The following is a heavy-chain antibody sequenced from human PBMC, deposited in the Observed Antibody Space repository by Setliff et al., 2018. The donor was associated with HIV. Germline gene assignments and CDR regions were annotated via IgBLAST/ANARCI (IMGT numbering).Heavy chain of an antibody. D-gene: IGHD3-10*01. Sequence: GGSLRLSCPASGFTVRSNYMSWVRQAPGKGREYVAGMNRDGRDKLYADSVKGRFSISRDNAKNSLYLQMSSLRTEDTAVYFCARDQAFGAFDIWGQGTMVTVSS. J-gene: IGHJ3*02. CDR3: ARDQAFGAFDI. CDR1: GFTVRSNY. CDR2: MNRDGRDK. V-gene: IGHV3-7*01.